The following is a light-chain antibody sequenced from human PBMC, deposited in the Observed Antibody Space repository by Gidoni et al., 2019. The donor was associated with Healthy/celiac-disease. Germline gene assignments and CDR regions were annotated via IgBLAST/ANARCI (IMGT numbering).Light chain of an antibody. Sequence: EIVLTHSPATLSLSPGQRATLSCSASQSVSSYLAWYQPKPGQPPRLLISDASNRATGIPARFSGSGSGTDFTLTISSIEPEDFAVYYCQQRSNWPPGVTFGGGTKVEIK. V-gene: IGKV3-11*01. CDR3: QQRSNWPPGVT. CDR1: QSVSSY. CDR2: DAS. J-gene: IGKJ4*01.